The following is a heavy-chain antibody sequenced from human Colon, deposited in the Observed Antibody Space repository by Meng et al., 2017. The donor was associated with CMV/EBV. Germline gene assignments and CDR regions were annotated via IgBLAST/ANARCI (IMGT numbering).Heavy chain of an antibody. V-gene: IGHV1-18*04. CDR3: ARGHYYYYYGMDV. CDR2: ISAYNGNT. CDR1: GGTFPSHT. Sequence: ASVKVSCKSFGGTFPSHTINWVRQAPGQGLEWMGWISAYNGNTNYAQKLQGRVTMTTDTSTSTAYMELRSLRSDDTAVYYCARGHYYYYYGMDVWGQGTTVTVSS. J-gene: IGHJ6*02.